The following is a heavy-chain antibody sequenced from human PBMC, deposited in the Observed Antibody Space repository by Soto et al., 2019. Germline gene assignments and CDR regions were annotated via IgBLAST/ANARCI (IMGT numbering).Heavy chain of an antibody. CDR3: VKGTEQDYHYIMDV. V-gene: IGHV3-64D*06. CDR1: GFSFSNYA. D-gene: IGHD2-21*02. J-gene: IGHJ6*02. Sequence: GGSLRLSCSSSGFSFSNYALYWVRQAPENGLHFVSAIGANAGVTYYTDSVKDRFIISRDNSKKTLYLQMTGLRAEDTVVYYCVKGTEQDYHYIMDVWGQGTTVTVSS. CDR2: IGANAGVT.